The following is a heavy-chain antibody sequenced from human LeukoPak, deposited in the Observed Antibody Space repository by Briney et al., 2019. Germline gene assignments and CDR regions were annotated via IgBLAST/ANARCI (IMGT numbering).Heavy chain of an antibody. CDR1: GGTFSSYA. J-gene: IGHJ3*02. Sequence: SVKVSCKASGGTFSSYAISWVRQAPGQGLEWIGGIIPIFGTANYAQKFQGRVTITTDESTSTAYMELSSLRSEDTAVYYCARVSSNNYYDSSGYDAFDIWGQGTMVTVSS. CDR2: IIPIFGTA. D-gene: IGHD3-22*01. CDR3: ARVSSNNYYDSSGYDAFDI. V-gene: IGHV1-69*05.